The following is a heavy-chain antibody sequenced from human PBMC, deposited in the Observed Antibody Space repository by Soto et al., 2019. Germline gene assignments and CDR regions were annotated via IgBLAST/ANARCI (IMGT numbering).Heavy chain of an antibody. CDR2: IIPIFGTA. Sequence: SVKVSCKASGGTFSSYAISWVRQAPGQGLEWMGGIIPIFGTANYAQKFQGRVTITADESTSTAYMELSSLRSEDTAVYYCAREFYDSSGYFGAFDIWGQGTMVTVSS. V-gene: IGHV1-69*13. CDR3: AREFYDSSGYFGAFDI. D-gene: IGHD3-22*01. CDR1: GGTFSSYA. J-gene: IGHJ3*02.